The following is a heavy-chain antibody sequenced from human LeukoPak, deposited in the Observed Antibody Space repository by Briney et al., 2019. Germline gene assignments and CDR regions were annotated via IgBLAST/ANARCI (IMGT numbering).Heavy chain of an antibody. CDR1: GYIFTTYG. CDR2: ISAYSGKT. D-gene: IGHD3-16*01. J-gene: IGHJ4*02. CDR3: VTVGGPTYFDH. Sequence: ASVKVSCKASGYIFTTYGISWVRQAPGQGLEWMGWISAYSGKTNYTQKLQGRVTMTTDTSTSTAYMELRSLRSDDTAVYSCVTVGGPTYFDHWGQGTLVTVSS. V-gene: IGHV1-18*01.